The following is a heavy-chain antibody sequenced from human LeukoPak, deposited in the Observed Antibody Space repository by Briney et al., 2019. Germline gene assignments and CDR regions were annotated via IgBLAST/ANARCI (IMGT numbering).Heavy chain of an antibody. V-gene: IGHV4-31*03. CDR2: IYYSRST. D-gene: IGHD5-18*01. CDR3: ARRGYSYGAGWFDP. J-gene: IGHJ5*02. CDR1: GGSISSGGYY. Sequence: TLSLTCTVSGGSISSGGYYCSWIRQHPGKGLEGIGYIYYSRSTYYNPALKSRVTISVETPKNQSSLKLSSVTAADTAVYSCARRGYSYGAGWFDPWGQGTLVTVSS.